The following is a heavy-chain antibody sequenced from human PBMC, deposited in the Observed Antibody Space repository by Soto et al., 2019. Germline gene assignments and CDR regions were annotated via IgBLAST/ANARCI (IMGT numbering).Heavy chain of an antibody. Sequence: PGGSLRLSCAASGFTFSNAWMSWVRQAPGKGLEWVGRIKSKTDGGTTGYAAPVKGRFTISRDDSKNTLYLQMNSLKTEDTAVYYCTTDRIDYYGSGSYPDYYYYYGMDVWGQGTTVTVSS. D-gene: IGHD3-10*01. CDR1: GFTFSNAW. V-gene: IGHV3-15*01. J-gene: IGHJ6*02. CDR2: IKSKTDGGTT. CDR3: TTDRIDYYGSGSYPDYYYYYGMDV.